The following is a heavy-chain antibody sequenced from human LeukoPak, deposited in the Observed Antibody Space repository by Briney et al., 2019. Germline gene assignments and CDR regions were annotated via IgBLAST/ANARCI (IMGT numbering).Heavy chain of an antibody. V-gene: IGHV4-59*01. CDR3: ASANYYYGMDV. Sequence: PSETLSLTCTVSGGSISSYYWSWIRQPPGKGLEWIGYIYYSGSTNYNPPHKSRVTISVDTSKNQFSLKLSSVTAADTAVYYCASANYYYGMDVWGQGTTVTVSS. CDR1: GGSISSYY. D-gene: IGHD2-15*01. J-gene: IGHJ6*02. CDR2: IYYSGST.